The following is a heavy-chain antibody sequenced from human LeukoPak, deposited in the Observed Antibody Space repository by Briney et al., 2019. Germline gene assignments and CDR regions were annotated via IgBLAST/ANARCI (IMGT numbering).Heavy chain of an antibody. V-gene: IGHV3-23*01. Sequence: GGSLRLSCAASGYTFSGYGASWVRQAPGKGLERVSSITATAINTYYIDSVKGRFTISRDNSKNTLYLQMNSLRVEDTAVYYCAKWMAASGFYYAFDYWGQGSLVTVSS. CDR1: GYTFSGYG. D-gene: IGHD3-10*01. CDR2: ITATAINT. CDR3: AKWMAASGFYYAFDY. J-gene: IGHJ4*02.